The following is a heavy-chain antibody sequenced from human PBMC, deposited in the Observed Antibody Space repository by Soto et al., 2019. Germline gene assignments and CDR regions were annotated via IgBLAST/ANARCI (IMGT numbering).Heavy chain of an antibody. J-gene: IGHJ4*02. Sequence: PSETLSLTCTVSGGSISSSSYYWGWIRQPPGKGLEWIESIYYSGSTYYNPSLKSRVTISVDTSKNQFSLKLSSVTAADTAVYYCARRGYYYDSSGYPSVWYWGQGTLVTVSS. CDR1: GGSISSSSYY. CDR2: IYYSGST. D-gene: IGHD3-22*01. CDR3: ARRGYYYDSSGYPSVWY. V-gene: IGHV4-39*01.